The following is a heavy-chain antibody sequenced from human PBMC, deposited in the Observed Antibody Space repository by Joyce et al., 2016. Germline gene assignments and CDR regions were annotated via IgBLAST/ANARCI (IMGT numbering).Heavy chain of an antibody. CDR1: GFMFRKYG. CDR3: ARDGRSSGGDY. D-gene: IGHD6-19*01. J-gene: IGHJ4*02. V-gene: IGHV3-48*01. Sequence: DVQLVQSGGGLIQPGGSLILSCAASGFMFRKYGINWVRQAPGKGGGWVSYIGSSGNVKQYADSGEGRFTISRDNGKNSLYLEMNSVGVEDTAVYYCARDGRSSGGDYWGQGSLVTVSS. CDR2: IGSSGNVK.